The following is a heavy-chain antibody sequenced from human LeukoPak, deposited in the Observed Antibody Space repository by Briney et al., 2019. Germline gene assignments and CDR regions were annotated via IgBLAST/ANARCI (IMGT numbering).Heavy chain of an antibody. CDR2: FYYSGSP. CDR1: GGSICSGSDY. V-gene: IGHV4-39*01. D-gene: IGHD1-26*01. CDR3: ATNVPNSGRYSAFDF. J-gene: IGHJ4*02. Sequence: SETLSLTCTFSGGSICSGSDYCDWIRQPPGKGLEWIRSFYYSGSPYYNPSLKRRVTISVDTSKNQFSLNLSSVTAADTAVYYCATNVPNSGRYSAFDFWGQGTLVTVSS.